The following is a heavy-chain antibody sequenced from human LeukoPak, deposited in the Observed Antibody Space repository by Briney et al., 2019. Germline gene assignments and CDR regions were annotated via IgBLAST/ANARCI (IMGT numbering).Heavy chain of an antibody. J-gene: IGHJ6*02. D-gene: IGHD4-17*01. CDR1: GGTFTNYA. CDR2: IIPLLGTP. CDR3: AEDSSMVTTRAPYYYYYLDV. V-gene: IGHV1-69*13. Sequence: ASVNLSCKSSGGTFTNYAISWVRQAPGQRIEWMGGIIPLLGTPNYAQKFQGRVTITADGSTSTAYMELTSLRSEDTAVYYCAEDSSMVTTRAPYYYYYLDVWGQGTTVTVSS.